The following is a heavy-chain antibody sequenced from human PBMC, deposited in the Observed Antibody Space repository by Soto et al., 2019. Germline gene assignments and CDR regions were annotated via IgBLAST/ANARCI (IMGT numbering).Heavy chain of an antibody. V-gene: IGHV3-15*07. Sequence: GGSLRLSCAASGFTFSNAWMNWVRQAPGKGLEWVGRIKSKTDGGTTDYVAPVKGRFTISRDDSKNTLYLQMNSLKTEDTAVYYCTIAAADTYYYYYRMAVWGQGTTVTV. D-gene: IGHD6-13*01. CDR3: TIAAADTYYYYYRMAV. CDR2: IKSKTDGGTT. CDR1: GFTFSNAW. J-gene: IGHJ6*02.